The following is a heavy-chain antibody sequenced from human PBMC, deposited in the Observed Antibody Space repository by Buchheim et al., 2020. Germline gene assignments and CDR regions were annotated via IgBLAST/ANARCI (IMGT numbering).Heavy chain of an antibody. D-gene: IGHD5-18*01. V-gene: IGHV3-30*18. J-gene: IGHJ3*02. Sequence: QVQLVESGGGVVQPGRSLRLSCAASGFTFSSYGMHWVRQAPGKGLEWVAVISYDGSNKYYADSVKGRFTISRDNSKNTLYLQMNSLRAEDTAVYYCAKDMGTWIQLWDYRMGSGSGDAFDIWGQGT. CDR1: GFTFSSYG. CDR3: AKDMGTWIQLWDYRMGSGSGDAFDI. CDR2: ISYDGSNK.